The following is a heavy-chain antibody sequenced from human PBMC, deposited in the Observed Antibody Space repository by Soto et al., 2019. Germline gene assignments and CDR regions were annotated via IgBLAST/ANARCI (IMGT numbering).Heavy chain of an antibody. J-gene: IGHJ4*01. CDR1: GYSFTSYW. Sequence: GASLKISFKGSGYSFTSYWIAWVRQMPGKCLEGVWIIDPGDSDTRYSPSFQGQVTISVDKAISTAYLQWSSLKASDTAMYFCARLNGVAFDYWGQGTLVTVSS. D-gene: IGHD2-8*01. V-gene: IGHV5-51*01. CDR2: IDPGDSDT. CDR3: ARLNGVAFDY.